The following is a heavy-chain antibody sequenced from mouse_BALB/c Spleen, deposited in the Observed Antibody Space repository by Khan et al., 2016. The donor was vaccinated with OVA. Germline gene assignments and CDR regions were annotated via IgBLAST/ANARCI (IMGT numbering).Heavy chain of an antibody. CDR1: GYTFTSYW. CDR2: INPSTGYT. V-gene: IGHV1-7*01. J-gene: IGHJ4*01. Sequence: QVQLKQSGAALTKPGASVKMSCKASGYTFTSYWMHWVKQRPGQGLKWIGYINPSTGYTEYNQKFKDKATLTTDKSSSTAYMQLSSLTSEDSAVYYCAASSLFYYSMDFWGQGTSVTVSS. D-gene: IGHD6-1*01. CDR3: AASSLFYYSMDF.